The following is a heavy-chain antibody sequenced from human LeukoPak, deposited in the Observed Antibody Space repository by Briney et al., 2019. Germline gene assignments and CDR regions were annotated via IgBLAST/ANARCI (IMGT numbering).Heavy chain of an antibody. V-gene: IGHV3-9*01. CDR3: AKDINYYGSGWGYFDY. CDR1: GFTFDDYA. Sequence: GGSLRLSCAASGFTFDDYAMHWVRQAPGKGLEWVSGISWNSGSIGYADSVKGRFTISRDNAKNPLYLQMNSLRAEDTALYYCAKDINYYGSGWGYFDYWGQGTLVTVSS. D-gene: IGHD3-10*01. CDR2: ISWNSGSI. J-gene: IGHJ4*02.